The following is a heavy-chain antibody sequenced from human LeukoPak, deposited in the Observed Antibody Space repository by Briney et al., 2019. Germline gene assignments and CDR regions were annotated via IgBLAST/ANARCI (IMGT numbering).Heavy chain of an antibody. CDR3: ARGPYSSGIGWEDYYYYMDV. D-gene: IGHD6-19*01. Sequence: GGSLRLSCAASGFTFSSYEMNWVRQAPGKGLEWVSYISSSGSTIYYADSVKGRFTISRDNAKNSLYLQMNSLRAEDTAVYYCARGPYSSGIGWEDYYYYMDVWGKGTTVTVS. V-gene: IGHV3-48*03. CDR2: ISSSGSTI. J-gene: IGHJ6*03. CDR1: GFTFSSYE.